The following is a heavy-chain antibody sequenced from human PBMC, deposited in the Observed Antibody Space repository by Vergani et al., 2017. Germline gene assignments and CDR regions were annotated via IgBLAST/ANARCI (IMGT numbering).Heavy chain of an antibody. J-gene: IGHJ4*02. Sequence: EVKLVESGGGLLKPGESLRLSCAVSGFPFSGSYMTWVRPAPGKGLELVSLIQFRVNGDATDYAPPVKGRLTISRDGSKETLYLQMNSLKIEDTGVYYRTTYNMGGLIHGGRGTLVTVSS. D-gene: IGHD3-16*01. CDR1: GFPFSGSY. V-gene: IGHV3-15*07. CDR2: IQFRVNGDAT. CDR3: TTYNMGGLIH.